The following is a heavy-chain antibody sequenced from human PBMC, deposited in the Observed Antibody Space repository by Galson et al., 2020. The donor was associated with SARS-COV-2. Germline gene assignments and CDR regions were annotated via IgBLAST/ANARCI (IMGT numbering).Heavy chain of an antibody. CDR1: GFTFSSYS. D-gene: IGHD1-26*01. V-gene: IGHV3-48*04. CDR2: IRSSGSVT. J-gene: IGHJ4*02. Sequence: GGSLRLSCAASGFTFSSYSMNWVRQAPGKGLEWISYIRSSGSVTFYADSVKGRFTVSRDSAEKSLYLQMDSLRPEDTAVYYCAREGDSGSYLANWGQGTLVTVSS. CDR3: AREGDSGSYLAN.